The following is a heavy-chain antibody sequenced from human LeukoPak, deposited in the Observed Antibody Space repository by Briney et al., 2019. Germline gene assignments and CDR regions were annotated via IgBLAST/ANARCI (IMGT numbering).Heavy chain of an antibody. CDR1: GFTLSDYY. CDR2: ISSSGSTI. Sequence: GGSLRLSCAASGFTLSDYYMSWIRQAPGKGLEWVSYISSSGSTIYYADSVKGRFTISRDNAKNSLYLQMNSLRAEDTAVYYCASSLYLYYYYGMDVWGQGTTVTVSS. J-gene: IGHJ6*02. D-gene: IGHD5/OR15-5a*01. V-gene: IGHV3-11*01. CDR3: ASSLYLYYYYGMDV.